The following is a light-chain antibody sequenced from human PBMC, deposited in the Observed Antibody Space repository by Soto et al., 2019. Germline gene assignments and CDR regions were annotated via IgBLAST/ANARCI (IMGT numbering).Light chain of an antibody. Sequence: QSVLTQPASVSGSPGQSITISCTGASSDVGSYNYVSWYRQYPGKAPKLMLFEVSARPSGVSNRFSGSKSGNTASLTISGLQAEDEADYYCSSYTSSSSLVFGTGTKVTVL. CDR3: SSYTSSSSLV. V-gene: IGLV2-14*01. J-gene: IGLJ1*01. CDR1: SSDVGSYNY. CDR2: EVS.